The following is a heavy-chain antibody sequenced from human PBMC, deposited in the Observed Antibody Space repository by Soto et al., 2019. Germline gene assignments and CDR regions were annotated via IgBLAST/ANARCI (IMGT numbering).Heavy chain of an antibody. CDR1: GFTFSSYA. J-gene: IGHJ5*02. Sequence: EVQLLESGGGLVQPGGSLRLSCAASGFTFSSYAMSWVRQAPGKGLEWVSFISGSGGNTYYADSVKGRFAISRLNSKNTVFLQMNSLRAEDTAIYYCAKDALIGYTYAYTSWGQGTLVTVSS. CDR2: ISGSGGNT. V-gene: IGHV3-23*01. D-gene: IGHD5-18*01. CDR3: AKDALIGYTYAYTS.